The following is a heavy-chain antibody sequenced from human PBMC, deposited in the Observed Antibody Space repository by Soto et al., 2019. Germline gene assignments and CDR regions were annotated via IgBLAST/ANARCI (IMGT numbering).Heavy chain of an antibody. V-gene: IGHV1-69*06. CDR3: ARVLGVVITTYYYYGMDV. CDR1: GGTFSSYA. J-gene: IGHJ6*02. Sequence: ASVKVSCKASGGTFSSYAISWVRQAPGQGLEWMGGIIPIFGTANYAQKFQGRVTITADKSTSTAYMELSSLRSEDTAVYYCARVLGVVITTYYYYGMDVWGQGTTVTVSS. CDR2: IIPIFGTA. D-gene: IGHD3-3*01.